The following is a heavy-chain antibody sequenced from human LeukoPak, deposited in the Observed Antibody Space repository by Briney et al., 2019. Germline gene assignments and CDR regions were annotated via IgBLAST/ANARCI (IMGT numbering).Heavy chain of an antibody. J-gene: IGHJ6*02. V-gene: IGHV1-69*13. CDR3: ARGFKKELPSRMDV. D-gene: IGHD1-26*01. Sequence: SVKVSCKASGGTFSSYAISWVRQAPGQGLEWMGGIIPIFGTANYAQKFQGRVTITADESTSTAYMELSSLRSEDTAVYYCARGFKKELPSRMDVWGQGTRSPSP. CDR1: GGTFSSYA. CDR2: IIPIFGTA.